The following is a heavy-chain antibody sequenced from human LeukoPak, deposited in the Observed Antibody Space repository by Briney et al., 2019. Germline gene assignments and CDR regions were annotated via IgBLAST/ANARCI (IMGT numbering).Heavy chain of an antibody. V-gene: IGHV1-2*02. Sequence: GASVKVSCKASGYTFTGYYMHWVRQAPGQGLEWMGWINPNSGGTNYAQKFQGRVTITRNTSISTAYMELSSLRSEDTAVYYCVLWLGYCSSTSCYNAAPFDYWGQGTLVTVSS. CDR2: INPNSGGT. CDR1: GYTFTGYY. J-gene: IGHJ4*02. D-gene: IGHD2-2*02. CDR3: VLWLGYCSSTSCYNAAPFDY.